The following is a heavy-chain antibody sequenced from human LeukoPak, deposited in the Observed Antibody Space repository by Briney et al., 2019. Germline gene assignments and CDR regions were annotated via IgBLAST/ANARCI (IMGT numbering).Heavy chain of an antibody. CDR2: ISGYNGNT. D-gene: IGHD3-10*01. CDR3: ARDLRPVLFCFGEFWFDP. J-gene: IGHJ5*02. Sequence: ASVKVSCKASGFTFTTYGISWVRQAPGQGLEWMGWISGYNGNTIYAQKLQDRVTMTTDTSTSTAYMELRSLRSDDTAIYYCARDLRPVLFCFGEFWFDPRGQGTLVTVSS. V-gene: IGHV1-18*01. CDR1: GFTFTTYG.